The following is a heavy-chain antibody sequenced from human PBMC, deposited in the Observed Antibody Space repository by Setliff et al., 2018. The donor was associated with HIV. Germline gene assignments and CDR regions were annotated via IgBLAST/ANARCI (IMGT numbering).Heavy chain of an antibody. CDR1: GGSFSGYH. CDR3: ARGKGGLVGPAEFDY. D-gene: IGHD1-26*01. Sequence: SETLSLTCAVYGGSFSGYHWNWIRQFPGKGLKWIGEINHTGNTQYNPSPKSRVTMSEETSKNQFSLKLKSVTAADTAIYFCARGKGGLVGPAEFDYWGPGTLVTVSS. J-gene: IGHJ4*02. CDR2: INHTGNT. V-gene: IGHV4-34*01.